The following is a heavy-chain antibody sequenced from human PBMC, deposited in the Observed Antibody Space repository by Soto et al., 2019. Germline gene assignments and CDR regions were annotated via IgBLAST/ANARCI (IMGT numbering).Heavy chain of an antibody. Sequence: GGSLRLSCAASACPFSNAWMSCISQTTGKGLEWIGRIKSKTDGGTTAYAATVKGRITISRDDSKNTLYLQMNSLKSENTAVYYCTTDSSTSHGDPPIYYNYCGMDVWGQGTTVTVSS. CDR2: IKSKTDGGTT. V-gene: IGHV3-15*07. CDR3: TTDSSTSHGDPPIYYNYCGMDV. CDR1: ACPFSNAW. J-gene: IGHJ6*02. D-gene: IGHD4-17*01.